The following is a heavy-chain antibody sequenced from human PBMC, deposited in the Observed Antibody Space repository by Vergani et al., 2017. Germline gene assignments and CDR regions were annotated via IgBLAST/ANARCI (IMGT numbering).Heavy chain of an antibody. CDR2: ISYDGSNK. CDR1: GFTFSSYG. CDR3: AKAPYSSGWNFDY. Sequence: QVQLVESGGGVVQPGRSLRLSCAASGFTFSSYGMHWVRQAPGKGLEWVAVISYDGSNKYYADSVKGRFTISRDNSKNTLYLQMNSLRAEDTAVYYCAKAPYSSGWNFDYWGQGTLVTVSS. V-gene: IGHV3-30*18. D-gene: IGHD6-19*01. J-gene: IGHJ4*02.